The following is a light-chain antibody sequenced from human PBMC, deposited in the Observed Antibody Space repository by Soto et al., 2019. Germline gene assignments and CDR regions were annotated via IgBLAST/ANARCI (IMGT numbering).Light chain of an antibody. CDR1: SSNIGAGYD. V-gene: IGLV1-40*01. Sequence: QSVLTQPPSVSGAPGQRVTISCTGSSSNIGAGYDVHWYQQLPGTAPKLLIYGNSNRPSGVPDRFSGSKSGTSASLAITGLGGEDGADYCGQSYDRSRRGPYVFGTGTKVTAL. CDR3: QSYDRSRRGPYV. CDR2: GNS. J-gene: IGLJ1*01.